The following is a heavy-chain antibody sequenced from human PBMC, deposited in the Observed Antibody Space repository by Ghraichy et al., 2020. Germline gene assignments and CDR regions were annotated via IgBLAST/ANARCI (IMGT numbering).Heavy chain of an antibody. CDR1: GFSFSGYS. CDR3: ARGSRVVRFYYYDGMDV. Sequence: GGSLRLSCVGSGFSFSGYSMNWVRQSPGKGLEWVSYITSSGRNIFYADSVKGRFTISRDNAKNSLSLQMNRLRDEDTAVYYCARGSRVVRFYYYDGMDVWGQVTTVTVSS. J-gene: IGHJ6*02. CDR2: ITSSGRNI. D-gene: IGHD4-23*01. V-gene: IGHV3-48*02.